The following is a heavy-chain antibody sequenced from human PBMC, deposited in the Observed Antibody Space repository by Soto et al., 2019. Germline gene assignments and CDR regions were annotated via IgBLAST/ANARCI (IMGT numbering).Heavy chain of an antibody. D-gene: IGHD1-26*01. Sequence: QVQLQESGPGLVKPSQTLSLTCSVSGASTVSHYHWTWIRQPPGKGLEWMGYIFNSGTTFYNPSLTSRLSISLDTSWNHFSLELRSVTAADTAVYYCALALGPTTVLDYWGQGTRVTVSS. V-gene: IGHV4-31*02. CDR2: IFNSGTT. CDR1: GASTVSHYH. J-gene: IGHJ4*02. CDR3: ALALGPTTVLDY.